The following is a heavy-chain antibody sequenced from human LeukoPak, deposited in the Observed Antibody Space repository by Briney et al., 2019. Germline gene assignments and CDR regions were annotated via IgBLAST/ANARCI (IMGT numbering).Heavy chain of an antibody. CDR2: MNPNSGNT. V-gene: IGHV1-8*01. D-gene: IGHD3-22*01. Sequence: ASVKVPCKASGYTFTSYDINWVRQATGQGLEWMGWMNPNSGNTGYAQKFQGRVTMTRNTSISTAYMELSSLRSEDTAVYYCASDRTYYYDSSGYYGYYFDYWGQGTLVTVSS. CDR1: GYTFTSYD. J-gene: IGHJ4*02. CDR3: ASDRTYYYDSSGYYGYYFDY.